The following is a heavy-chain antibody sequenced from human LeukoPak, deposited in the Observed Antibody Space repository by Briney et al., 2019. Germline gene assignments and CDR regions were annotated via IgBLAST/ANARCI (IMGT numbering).Heavy chain of an antibody. V-gene: IGHV3-48*04. CDR2: ISSSVSTI. CDR1: GFIFSSYS. J-gene: IGHJ3*02. D-gene: IGHD2-2*01. CDR3: AGDPCGSASCYGAFDI. Sequence: GGSLRLSCAASGFIFSSYSMNWVRQAPGKGLEWVSYISSSVSTIYYADSVNGRFTISRANAKNFLFMQMNSLRAEDTALYHSAGDPCGSASCYGAFDIWGQGTMVTVSS.